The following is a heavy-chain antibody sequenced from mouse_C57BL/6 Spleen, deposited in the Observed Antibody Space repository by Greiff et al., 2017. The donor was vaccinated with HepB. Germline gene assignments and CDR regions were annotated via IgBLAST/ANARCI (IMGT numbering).Heavy chain of an antibody. D-gene: IGHD2-5*01. Sequence: EVKLLESGPGLVKPSQSLSLTCSVTGYSITSGYYWNWIRQFPGNKLEWMGYISYDGSNNYNPSLKNRISITRDTSKNQFFLKLNSVTTEDTATYYCARGGYYSNSWFAYWGQGTLVTVSA. J-gene: IGHJ3*01. V-gene: IGHV3-6*01. CDR2: ISYDGSN. CDR3: ARGGYYSNSWFAY. CDR1: GYSITSGYY.